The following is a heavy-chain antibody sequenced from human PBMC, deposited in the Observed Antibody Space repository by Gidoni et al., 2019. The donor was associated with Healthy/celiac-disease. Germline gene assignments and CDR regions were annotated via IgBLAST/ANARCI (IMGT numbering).Heavy chain of an antibody. J-gene: IGHJ5*02. Sequence: EVQLVESGGGLVQPGGSLRLSCAASGFTFSSYEMNWVRQAPGKGLEWVSYISSSGSTIYYADSVKGRFTISRDNAKNSLYLQMNSLRAEDTAVYYCARDPDGGNSRGGWFDPWGQGTLVTVSS. CDR1: GFTFSSYE. CDR3: ARDPDGGNSRGGWFDP. V-gene: IGHV3-48*03. CDR2: ISSSGSTI. D-gene: IGHD2-21*02.